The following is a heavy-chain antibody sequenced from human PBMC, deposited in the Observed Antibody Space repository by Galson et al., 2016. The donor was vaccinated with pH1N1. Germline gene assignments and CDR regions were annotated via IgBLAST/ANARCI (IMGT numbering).Heavy chain of an antibody. J-gene: IGHJ3*02. V-gene: IGHV1-69*02. CDR3: ARSAAAVGNAFDM. CDR2: ILPILGIA. D-gene: IGHD6-13*01. CDR1: GGTFSSYT. Sequence: SVKVSCKASGGTFSSYTINWVRQAPGQGLEWMGRILPILGIANYAQKFQGRVTITADKSTSTAYMEVISLRSDDTAVCYCARSAAAVGNAFDMWGQGTKVTVSS.